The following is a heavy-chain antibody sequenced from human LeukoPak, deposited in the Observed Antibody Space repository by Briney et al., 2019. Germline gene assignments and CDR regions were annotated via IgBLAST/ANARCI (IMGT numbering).Heavy chain of an antibody. D-gene: IGHD3-22*01. J-gene: IGHJ3*02. V-gene: IGHV3-9*01. CDR2: ISWNSGSI. CDR1: GFTFDDYA. CDR3: ASGGYDSSGYYYQAFDI. Sequence: GGSLRLSCAASGFTFDDYAMHWVRQAPGKGLEWVSGISWNSGSIGYADSVKGRFTISRDNAKNSLYLQMNSLRAEDTAVYYCASGGYDSSGYYYQAFDIWGQGTMITVSS.